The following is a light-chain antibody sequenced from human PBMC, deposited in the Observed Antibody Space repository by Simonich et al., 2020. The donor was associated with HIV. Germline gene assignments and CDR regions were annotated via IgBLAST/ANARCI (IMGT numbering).Light chain of an antibody. CDR1: QIISSW. CDR2: KAS. V-gene: IGKV1-5*03. CDR3: QQHGASSIT. Sequence: DIQMTQSPSTLSASVGDRVTITCRASQIISSWLAWYQQKPGKAPKLLIYKASTLKTGVPSRFSGSGSGTEFTLTLSRLEPEDFAVYYCQQHGASSITFGQGTRLEIK. J-gene: IGKJ5*01.